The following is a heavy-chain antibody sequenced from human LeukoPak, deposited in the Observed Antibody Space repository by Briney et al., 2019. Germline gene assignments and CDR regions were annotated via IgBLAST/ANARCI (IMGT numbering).Heavy chain of an antibody. Sequence: GASVKVSCKVSGYTLTELSMHWVRQAPGKGLEWVGGFDPEDGETIYAQKFQGRVTMTEDTSTDTAYMELSSLRSEDTAVYYCATSSRLYCSGGSCYYYYGMDVWGQGTTVTVSS. CDR2: FDPEDGET. CDR3: ATSSRLYCSGGSCYYYYGMDV. D-gene: IGHD2-15*01. CDR1: GYTLTELS. J-gene: IGHJ6*02. V-gene: IGHV1-24*01.